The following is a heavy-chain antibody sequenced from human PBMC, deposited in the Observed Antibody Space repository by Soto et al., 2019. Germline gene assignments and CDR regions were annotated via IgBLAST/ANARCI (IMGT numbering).Heavy chain of an antibody. J-gene: IGHJ4*02. D-gene: IGHD6-19*01. CDR3: ARDYRSGYDN. Sequence: QVQLQESGPGLVKPSQTLSLTCTVSGGSVSSGDYYWSWIRQHPGKGLEWIAYVYYTGGSYYNPSLKSRATISIDTSKNQFSLKMNSVTAADTAVYYCARDYRSGYDNWGQGVLVTVSS. CDR2: VYYTGGS. V-gene: IGHV4-30-4*01. CDR1: GGSVSSGDYY.